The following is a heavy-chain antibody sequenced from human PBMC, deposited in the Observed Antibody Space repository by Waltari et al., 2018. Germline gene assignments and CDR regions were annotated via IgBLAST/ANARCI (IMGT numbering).Heavy chain of an antibody. V-gene: IGHV3-9*01. CDR2: ISWNSGSI. CDR3: AKGSGDYGDYPDFDY. Sequence: EVQLVESGGGLVQPGRSLRLSCAASGFTFDDYAMHWVRKAPGKGLEWVSGISWNSGSIGYADSVKGRFTISRDNAKNSLYLQMNSLRAEDTALYYCAKGSGDYGDYPDFDYWGQGTLVTVSS. J-gene: IGHJ4*02. D-gene: IGHD4-17*01. CDR1: GFTFDDYA.